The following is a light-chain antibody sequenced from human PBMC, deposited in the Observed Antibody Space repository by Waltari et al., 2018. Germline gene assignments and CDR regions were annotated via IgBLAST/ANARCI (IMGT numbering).Light chain of an antibody. V-gene: IGKV3-15*01. CDR2: GAS. Sequence: EIVLTQSPATLSLSPGERATLSCRASQSVSSSLAWYQQKPGQAPRLLIYGASSWATGIPDRFSGSGSGTDFTLTISSLEPEDFAVYYCQQYSNWPRTFGQGTKVEIK. CDR1: QSVSSS. J-gene: IGKJ1*01. CDR3: QQYSNWPRT.